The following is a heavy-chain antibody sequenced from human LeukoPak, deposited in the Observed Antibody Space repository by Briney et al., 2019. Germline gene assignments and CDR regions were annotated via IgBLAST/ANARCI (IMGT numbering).Heavy chain of an antibody. CDR2: ISAYNGNT. D-gene: IGHD3-10*01. V-gene: IGHV1-18*01. Sequence: ASVKVSCKASGYTFTSYGISWVRQAPGQGLEWMGWISAYNGNTNYAQKLQGRVTMTTDTSTSTAYMELRSLRSDDTAVYYCARDHPGFGELYYYYYGMDVWGQGTTVAVSS. CDR1: GYTFTSYG. J-gene: IGHJ6*02. CDR3: ARDHPGFGELYYYYYGMDV.